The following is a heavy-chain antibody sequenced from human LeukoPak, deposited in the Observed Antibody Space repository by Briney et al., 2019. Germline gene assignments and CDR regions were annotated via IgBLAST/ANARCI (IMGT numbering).Heavy chain of an antibody. V-gene: IGHV3-15*01. J-gene: IGHJ4*02. CDR2: IKSKVNGGTT. D-gene: IGHD2-2*01. CDR3: TTGGWGVPAAIPFDY. CDR1: GFTFSNAW. Sequence: PGGSLRLSCAGSGFTFSNAWMSWVRQAPGKGLEWIGRIKSKVNGGTTGYAAPVKGRFTISRDDSKNTVYLQMNSLKTEDTAVYFCTTGGWGVPAAIPFDYWGQGTLVTVSS.